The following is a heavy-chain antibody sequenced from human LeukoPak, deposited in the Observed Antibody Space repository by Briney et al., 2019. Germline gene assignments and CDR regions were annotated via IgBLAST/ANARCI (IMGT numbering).Heavy chain of an antibody. CDR3: ARGATGYYDNSGCNYLGYYFDY. V-gene: IGHV3-7*01. D-gene: IGHD3-22*01. Sequence: PGGSLRLSCVVSGLTFSSHWMSWVRQAPGKGLEWVANIKQDGSDKYYVDSVKGRFTISRDNAKNSLYLQMNSLRAEDTAVYYCARGATGYYDNSGCNYLGYYFDYWGQGTLVTVSP. CDR1: GLTFSSHW. J-gene: IGHJ4*02. CDR2: IKQDGSDK.